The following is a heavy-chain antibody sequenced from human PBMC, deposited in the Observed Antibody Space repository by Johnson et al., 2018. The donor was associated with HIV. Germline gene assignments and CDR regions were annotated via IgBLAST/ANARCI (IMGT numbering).Heavy chain of an antibody. D-gene: IGHD3-16*02. CDR3: AKDLETGDDYVWGSYQLVAFDI. CDR2: IYSGGST. J-gene: IGHJ3*02. CDR1: GFTVSSNY. Sequence: VPLVESGGGLIQPGGSLSLSCAASGFTVSSNYMIWVRQAPGKGLEWVSVIYSGGSTYYSDSVKGRFTPSRHRSKHTLYLQMNSLTAEDTPVYYCAKDLETGDDYVWGSYQLVAFDIWGQGTMVTVSS. V-gene: IGHV3-53*01.